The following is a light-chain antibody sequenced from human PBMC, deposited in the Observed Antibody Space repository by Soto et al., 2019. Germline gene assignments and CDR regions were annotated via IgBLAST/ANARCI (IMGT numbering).Light chain of an antibody. CDR2: GAS. Sequence: EIVLTQSPGTLSLSPGERATLSCRASQSVSNNYLAWYQQKPGQAPRLLISGASNRATGTPDRFSGSGSGTDFTLTITSLEPEDFAVFYCHQYGISPPTFGQGTKVDIK. V-gene: IGKV3-20*01. CDR3: HQYGISPPT. J-gene: IGKJ1*01. CDR1: QSVSNNY.